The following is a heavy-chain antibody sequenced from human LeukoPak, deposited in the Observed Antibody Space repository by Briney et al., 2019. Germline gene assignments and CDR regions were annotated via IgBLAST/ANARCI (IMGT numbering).Heavy chain of an antibody. J-gene: IGHJ4*02. V-gene: IGHV3-7*05. CDR2: IKQDGSDK. D-gene: IGHD3-22*01. CDR1: GFTSSTHW. CDR3: ARDFCDRSGYHTSDH. Sequence: GGSLRLSCAASGFTSSTHWMSSVRQAPGKGLEWVANIKQDGSDKYYVDSVKGRFTISRDNAKNSLYLQMNSLRVEDTAVYYCARDFCDRSGYHTSDHWGQGSLVTVSS.